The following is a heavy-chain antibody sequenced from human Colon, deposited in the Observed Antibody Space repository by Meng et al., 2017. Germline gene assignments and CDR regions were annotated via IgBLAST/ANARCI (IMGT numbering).Heavy chain of an antibody. Sequence: ASVKVSCKASGYTFTSYAMHWVRQAPGQRLEWMGWINAGNGNTKYSQKFQGRVTITRETSASTAYMELSSLRSEDTAVYYCARGDIMIVGKGGAFDIWGQGTMVTVSS. J-gene: IGHJ3*02. CDR3: ARGDIMIVGKGGAFDI. CDR2: INAGNGNT. V-gene: IGHV1-3*01. CDR1: GYTFTSYA. D-gene: IGHD3-22*01.